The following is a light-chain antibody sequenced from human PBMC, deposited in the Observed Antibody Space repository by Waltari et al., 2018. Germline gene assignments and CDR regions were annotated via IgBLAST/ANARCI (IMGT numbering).Light chain of an antibody. CDR1: QTISGMW. CDR3: QQYDGSSVT. V-gene: IGKV3-20*01. Sequence: EIALTQSPGTLSLSQGERATLSCSASQTISGMWLTWYQRKPGQAPRLLIYGASSRATGIPVRFSGSGSGTDFTLTISRLEPEDSAVYYCQQYDGSSVTFGGGTKVEVK. CDR2: GAS. J-gene: IGKJ4*01.